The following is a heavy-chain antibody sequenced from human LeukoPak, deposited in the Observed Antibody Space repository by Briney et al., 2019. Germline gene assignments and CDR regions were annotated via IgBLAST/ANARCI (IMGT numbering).Heavy chain of an antibody. Sequence: SVKVSCKASGGTFISYAISWVRQAPGQGLEWMGRIIPIFATANYAQKFQGRVTMTTDESTSTAYMELSSLRSEDTAMYYCARDGYDRPYYFDYWGQGTLVTVSS. V-gene: IGHV1-69*05. D-gene: IGHD1-1*01. CDR3: ARDGYDRPYYFDY. CDR2: IIPIFATA. J-gene: IGHJ4*02. CDR1: GGTFISYA.